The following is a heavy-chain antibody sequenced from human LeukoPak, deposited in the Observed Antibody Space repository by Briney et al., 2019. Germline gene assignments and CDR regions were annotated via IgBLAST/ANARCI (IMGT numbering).Heavy chain of an antibody. D-gene: IGHD2-2*02. CDR1: GFTFSSYE. CDR2: ISSSGSTI. CDR3: ARRGDIIVVPAAIGGFDP. Sequence: PGRSLRLSCAASGFTFSSYEMNWVRQAPGKGLEWVSYISSSGSTIYYADSVKGRFTISRDNAKNSLYLQMNSLRAEDTAVYCCARRGDIIVVPAAIGGFDPWGQGTLVTVSS. J-gene: IGHJ5*02. V-gene: IGHV3-48*03.